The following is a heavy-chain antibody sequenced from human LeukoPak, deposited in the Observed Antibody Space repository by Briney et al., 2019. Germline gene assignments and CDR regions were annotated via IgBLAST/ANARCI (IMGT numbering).Heavy chain of an antibody. D-gene: IGHD6-19*01. J-gene: IGHJ5*02. V-gene: IGHV3-21*04. CDR3: AKAGKQWLPTTGWFDP. Sequence: GGSLRLSCAASGFTFSSYSMNWVRQAPGKGLEWVSSISSSSSYIYYADSVKGRFTISRDNAKNSLYLQMNSLRAEDTALYYCAKAGKQWLPTTGWFDPWGQGTLVTVSS. CDR2: ISSSSSYI. CDR1: GFTFSSYS.